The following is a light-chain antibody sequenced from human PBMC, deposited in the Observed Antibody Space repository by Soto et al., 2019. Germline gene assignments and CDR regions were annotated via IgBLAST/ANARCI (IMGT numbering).Light chain of an antibody. J-gene: IGLJ2*01. CDR1: KLGHKY. CDR3: QAWDSTTVV. Sequence: SYELTQPPSVSVSPGQTAIITCSGDKLGHKYAFWYQQKPGQSPVVTIYQDRKRPSGIPERFSGSNSGNTATLTISGTQAMDEADYYCQAWDSTTVVFGGGTKLTV. CDR2: QDR. V-gene: IGLV3-1*01.